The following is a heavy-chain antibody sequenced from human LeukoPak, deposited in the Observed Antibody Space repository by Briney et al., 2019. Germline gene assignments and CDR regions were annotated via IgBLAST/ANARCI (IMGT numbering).Heavy chain of an antibody. D-gene: IGHD4-17*01. J-gene: IGHJ4*02. Sequence: PGRSLRLSCAASGFTFSSYAMHWVRQAPGKGLEWVAVTSYDGSNKYYADSVKGRFTISRDNAKNSLYLQMNSLRAEDTAVYYCARGLILAMTTVTTWDYWGQGTLVTVSS. V-gene: IGHV3-30-3*01. CDR2: TSYDGSNK. CDR1: GFTFSSYA. CDR3: ARGLILAMTTVTTWDY.